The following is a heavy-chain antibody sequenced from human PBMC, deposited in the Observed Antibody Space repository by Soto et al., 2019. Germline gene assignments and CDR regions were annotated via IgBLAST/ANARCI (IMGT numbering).Heavy chain of an antibody. Sequence: PSVKVSCKASGGTFSSYTISWVRQAPGQGLEWMGRIIPILGIANYAQKFQGRVTITADKSTSTAYMELSSLRSEDTAVYYCARGGLDDYGDYGAFDIWGQGTMVTVSS. D-gene: IGHD4-17*01. V-gene: IGHV1-69*02. CDR1: GGTFSSYT. J-gene: IGHJ3*02. CDR2: IIPILGIA. CDR3: ARGGLDDYGDYGAFDI.